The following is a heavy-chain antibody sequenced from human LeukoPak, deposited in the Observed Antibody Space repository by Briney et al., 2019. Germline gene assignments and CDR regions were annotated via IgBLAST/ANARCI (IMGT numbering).Heavy chain of an antibody. CDR1: GDSISSTNW. CDR3: ARDGRGLMTRRAFDI. J-gene: IGHJ3*02. CDR2: IYHSGST. V-gene: IGHV4-4*02. Sequence: SGTLSLTCTVSGDSISSTNWWSWVRQPPGKGLEWIGEIYHSGSTNYNPSLKSRVTISVDKSKNQFSLKLRSVTAADTVVYYCARDGRGLMTRRAFDIWGQGTMVTVSS. D-gene: IGHD1-26*01.